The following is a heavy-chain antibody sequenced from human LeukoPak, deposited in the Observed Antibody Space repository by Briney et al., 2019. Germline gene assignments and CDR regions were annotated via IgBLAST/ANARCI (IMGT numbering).Heavy chain of an antibody. V-gene: IGHV1-18*01. CDR2: ISAYNGNT. Sequence: ASVKVSCTASGYTFTSYGISWVRQAPGQGLEWMGWISAYNGNTNYAQKLQGRVTMTTDTSTSTAYMELRSLRSDDTAVYYCARDHCCSTSCYENWFDPWGQGTLVTVSS. CDR1: GYTFTSYG. J-gene: IGHJ5*02. CDR3: ARDHCCSTSCYENWFDP. D-gene: IGHD2-2*01.